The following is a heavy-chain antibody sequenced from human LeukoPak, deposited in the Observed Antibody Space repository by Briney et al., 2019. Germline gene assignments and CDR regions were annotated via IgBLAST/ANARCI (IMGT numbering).Heavy chain of an antibody. CDR1: GGSISSSSYY. Sequence: SETLSLTCTVSGGSISSSSYYWGWIRQPPGKGLEWIGYIYYSGSTYYNPSLKRRVTISVDTSKNQFSLKLSSVTAADTAVYYCARAPYSSSLFGWFDPWGQGTLVTVSS. J-gene: IGHJ5*02. CDR3: ARAPYSSSLFGWFDP. D-gene: IGHD6-6*01. V-gene: IGHV4-30-4*08. CDR2: IYYSGST.